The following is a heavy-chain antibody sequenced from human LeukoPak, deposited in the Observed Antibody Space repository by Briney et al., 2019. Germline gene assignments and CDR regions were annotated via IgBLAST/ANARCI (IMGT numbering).Heavy chain of an antibody. D-gene: IGHD3-3*01. J-gene: IGHJ5*02. Sequence: SGPTLVKPTQTLTLTCTFSGFSLTTSGVGVGWIRQPPGMALEWLALIYWDDDKRYSPSLKSRLIITKGTSKNQVVLTMTNMDPVDTATYYCAQWRRNWFDPWGQGTLVTVSS. CDR3: AQWRRNWFDP. CDR2: IYWDDDK. V-gene: IGHV2-5*02. CDR1: GFSLTTSGVG.